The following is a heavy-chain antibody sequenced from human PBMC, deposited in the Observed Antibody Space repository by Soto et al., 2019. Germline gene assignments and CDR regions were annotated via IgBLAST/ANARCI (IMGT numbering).Heavy chain of an antibody. D-gene: IGHD1-7*01. CDR1: GGSISFYY. V-gene: IGHV4-59*01. Sequence: TLSLTCTVSGGSISFYYWSWIRQTPGKGLEWIGYIYYSGGTNYSPSLKSRVTVSVDTSKSQFSLKLSSVTAADTAVYYCARASQCNWTYTLIDYWGQGTPVTVSA. J-gene: IGHJ4*02. CDR2: IYYSGGT. CDR3: ARASQCNWTYTLIDY.